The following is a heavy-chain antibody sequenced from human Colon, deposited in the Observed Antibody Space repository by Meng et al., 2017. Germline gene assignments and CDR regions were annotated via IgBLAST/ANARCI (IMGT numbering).Heavy chain of an antibody. CDR2: IFHSGST. J-gene: IGHJ1*01. CDR1: GGSISSSNW. V-gene: IGHV4-4*02. D-gene: IGHD2-21*01. Sequence: QVQLQESGPGLVKPSGTLSLTCDVYGGSISSSNWWSWVRQPPGKGLEWIGEIFHSGSTNYNPSLKSRVTISVDKSKNEFSLKVRSVTAADTAVYFCAALTLPYCPPTHWGQGTLVTVSS. CDR3: AALTLPYCPPTH.